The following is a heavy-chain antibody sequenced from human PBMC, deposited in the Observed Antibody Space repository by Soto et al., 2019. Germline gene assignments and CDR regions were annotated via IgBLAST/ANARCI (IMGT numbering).Heavy chain of an antibody. CDR1: GFTFSNAW. D-gene: IGHD3-22*01. Sequence: GGSLRLSCAASGFTFSNAWMRWVRHAPGKGLEWVGRIKSKTDGGTTDYAAPVKGRFTISRDDSKNTLYLQMNSLKTEDTAVYYCTTAINYYDSSGYYPFDYWGQGTLVTVS. V-gene: IGHV3-15*01. J-gene: IGHJ4*02. CDR2: IKSKTDGGTT. CDR3: TTAINYYDSSGYYPFDY.